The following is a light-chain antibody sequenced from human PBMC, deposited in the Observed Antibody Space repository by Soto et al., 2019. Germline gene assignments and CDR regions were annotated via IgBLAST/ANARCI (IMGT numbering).Light chain of an antibody. J-gene: IGKJ1*01. V-gene: IGKV3-15*01. CDR3: QQYNNWPPWT. CDR2: GTS. CDR1: PSVNSN. Sequence: EVVIPQSPVTLSVSPGERASLSPRAIPSVNSNLAWYQQKPGQAPRLLIYGTSTRATGIPARFSDSGTGTEFTLTISSLQSEDFAVYYCQQYNNWPPWTFGQGTKVDIK.